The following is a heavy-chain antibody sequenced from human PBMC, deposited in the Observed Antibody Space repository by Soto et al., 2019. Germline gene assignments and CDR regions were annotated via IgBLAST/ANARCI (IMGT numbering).Heavy chain of an antibody. J-gene: IGHJ5*02. CDR2: ITGSGSSI. V-gene: IGHV3-23*01. CDR1: GFTFSSYE. Sequence: GGSLRLSCVASGFTFSSYEMNWVRQAPGKGQEWVSGITGSGSSIQYTASVKGRFTISRDNSKNTVYLQMDYLRAEDTAMYYCAKDDVSGDGLWLVSAWGKGTPVTVSS. D-gene: IGHD2-21*02. CDR3: AKDDVSGDGLWLVSA.